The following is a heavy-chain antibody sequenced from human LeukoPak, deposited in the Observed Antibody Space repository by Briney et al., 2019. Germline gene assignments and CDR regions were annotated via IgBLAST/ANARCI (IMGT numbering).Heavy chain of an antibody. Sequence: GGSLRLSCAASGFTFSSYGMHWVRQAPGKGLEWVAVISYDGSNKYYADSVRGRFTISRDNSKNTLYLQMNSLRAEDTAVYYCAIKRGYSGYAADSAFDIWGQGTMVTVSS. D-gene: IGHD5-12*01. J-gene: IGHJ3*02. V-gene: IGHV3-30*03. CDR2: ISYDGSNK. CDR1: GFTFSSYG. CDR3: AIKRGYSGYAADSAFDI.